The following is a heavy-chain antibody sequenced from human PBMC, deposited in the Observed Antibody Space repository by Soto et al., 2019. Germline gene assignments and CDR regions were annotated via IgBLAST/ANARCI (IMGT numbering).Heavy chain of an antibody. Sequence: GGSLRLSCAASGFTFSNFGMQWVRQAPGKGLEWVASISYDGNIRYSADSVKGRFTISRDNAKSSLYLQMNSLRAEDTAVYYCAGGTGWLVTDWGQGTQVTVSS. J-gene: IGHJ4*02. D-gene: IGHD6-19*01. CDR1: GFTFSNFG. V-gene: IGHV3-30*03. CDR3: AGGTGWLVTD. CDR2: ISYDGNIR.